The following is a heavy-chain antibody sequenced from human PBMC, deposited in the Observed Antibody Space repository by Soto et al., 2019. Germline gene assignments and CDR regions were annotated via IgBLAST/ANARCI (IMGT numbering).Heavy chain of an antibody. CDR2: IYYSGST. CDR1: GGSISSSSYY. D-gene: IGHD2-2*01. CDR3: ARQDVVVPAAIGSPRTYFDY. Sequence: SETLSLTCTVSGGSISSSSYYWGWIRQPPGKGLEWIGSIYYSGSTYYNPSLKSRVTISVDTSKNQFSLKLSSLTAADTAVYYCARQDVVVPAAIGSPRTYFDYWGQGTLVTVSS. V-gene: IGHV4-39*01. J-gene: IGHJ4*02.